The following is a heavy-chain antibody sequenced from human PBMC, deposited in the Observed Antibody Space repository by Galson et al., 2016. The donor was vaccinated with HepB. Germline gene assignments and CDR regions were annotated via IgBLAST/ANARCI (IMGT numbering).Heavy chain of an antibody. CDR1: GYTFTKYA. V-gene: IGHV7-4-1*02. Sequence: SCKASGYTFTKYAINWVRQAPGQGLEWMGWINTNTGNPTYDQSFTGRFVFSLDTSVSTTYLQISSLKADDTALYFCARATEIPGTFWFDPWGHGTLVTVSS. CDR3: ARATEIPGTFWFDP. D-gene: IGHD1-20*01. CDR2: INTNTGNP. J-gene: IGHJ5*02.